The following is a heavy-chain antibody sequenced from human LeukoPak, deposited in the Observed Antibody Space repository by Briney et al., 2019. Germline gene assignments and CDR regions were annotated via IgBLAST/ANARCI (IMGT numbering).Heavy chain of an antibody. CDR2: IKSKTDGGTT. CDR1: GFTFSNAW. J-gene: IGHJ6*02. V-gene: IGHV3-15*01. CDR3: TTLSGVRITMVRGVLDYYYGMDV. Sequence: GGSLRLSCAASGFTFSNAWMSWVRQAPGKGLEWVGRIKSKTDGGTTDYAAPVKGRFTISRDDSKNTLYLRMNSLKTEDTAVYYCTTLSGVRITMVRGVLDYYYGMDVWGQGTTVTVSS. D-gene: IGHD3-10*01.